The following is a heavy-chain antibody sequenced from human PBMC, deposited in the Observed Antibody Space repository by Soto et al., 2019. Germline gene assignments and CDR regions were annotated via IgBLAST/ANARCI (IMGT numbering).Heavy chain of an antibody. CDR2: ISLSGNT. CDR1: GGSITNTDW. Sequence: PSETLSLTCAVSGGSITNTDWWTRVRQPPGMGLEWVGDISLSGNTNYNPSLEGRAAISLDKSRNQFSLILNSVTAADTAVYYCASRGSSGPVWCQGTLVTVTS. D-gene: IGHD3-22*01. J-gene: IGHJ4*02. CDR3: ASRGSSGPV. V-gene: IGHV4-4*02.